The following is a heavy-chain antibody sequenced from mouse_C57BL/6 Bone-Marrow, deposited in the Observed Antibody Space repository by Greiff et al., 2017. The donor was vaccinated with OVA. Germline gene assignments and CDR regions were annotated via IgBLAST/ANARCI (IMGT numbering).Heavy chain of an antibody. Sequence: EVQLQQSGPVLVKPGASVKMSCKASGYTFTDYYMNWVKQSHGKSLEWIGVINPYNGGTSYNQKFKGKATLTVDKSSSTAYMELNSLTSEDSAVYYCARNFIYYPYYFDYWGQGTTLTVSS. CDR2: INPYNGGT. V-gene: IGHV1-19*01. J-gene: IGHJ2*01. CDR1: GYTFTDYY. D-gene: IGHD1-1*01. CDR3: ARNFIYYPYYFDY.